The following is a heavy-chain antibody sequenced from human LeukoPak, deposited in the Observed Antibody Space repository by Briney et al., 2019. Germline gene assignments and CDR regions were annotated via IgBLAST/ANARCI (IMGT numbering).Heavy chain of an antibody. Sequence: ASVKVSCKASGYTFTGYYMHWVRQAPGQGLEWMGWINPNSGGTNYAQKFQGWVTMTRDTSISTAYMELSRLRSDDTAVYYCARALWKSSGYYYLVYWGQGTLVTVSS. J-gene: IGHJ4*02. CDR1: GYTFTGYY. CDR2: INPNSGGT. CDR3: ARALWKSSGYYYLVY. V-gene: IGHV1-2*04. D-gene: IGHD3-22*01.